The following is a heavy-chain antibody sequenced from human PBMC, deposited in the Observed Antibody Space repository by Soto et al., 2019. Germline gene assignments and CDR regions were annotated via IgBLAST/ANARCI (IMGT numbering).Heavy chain of an antibody. J-gene: IGHJ4*02. D-gene: IGHD3-16*01. CDR2: ISGFNGNT. CDR3: ARIGVSSGHESPDFDS. Sequence: ASVKVSCKASGYTFNFYGITWVRQAPGQGLEWMGWISGFNGNTNYAADLQGRVTMTTDTSTSTAYMELRGLRSDDTAVYYCARIGVSSGHESPDFDSWGLGTLVTVSS. CDR1: GYTFNFYG. V-gene: IGHV1-18*01.